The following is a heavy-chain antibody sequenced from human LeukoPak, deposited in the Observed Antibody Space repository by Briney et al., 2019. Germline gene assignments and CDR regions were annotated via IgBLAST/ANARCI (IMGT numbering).Heavy chain of an antibody. D-gene: IGHD4-23*01. Sequence: QAGGSLRLSCAASGSTFSSYWMSWVRQAPGKGLEWVANIKQDGSEKYYVESVKGRFTISRDNAKNSLYLQMNSLRAEDTAVYYCARTNGAYGGTVDYWGQGTLVTVSS. J-gene: IGHJ4*02. CDR1: GSTFSSYW. V-gene: IGHV3-7*04. CDR2: IKQDGSEK. CDR3: ARTNGAYGGTVDY.